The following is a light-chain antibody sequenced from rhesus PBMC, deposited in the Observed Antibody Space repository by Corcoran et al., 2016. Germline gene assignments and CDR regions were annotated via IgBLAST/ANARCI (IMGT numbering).Light chain of an antibody. Sequence: EIVMTQSPATLSLSPGERATLSCRASQSVSSSLAWYQQKPGQAPRLLIYGASTRATGIPDSFGGSGSGTDFTLTISSLEPEDVAVYYCLQHSNWPYSVGQGTKVEIK. CDR3: LQHSNWPYS. CDR1: QSVSSS. J-gene: IGKJ2*01. CDR2: GAS. V-gene: IGKV3-24*01.